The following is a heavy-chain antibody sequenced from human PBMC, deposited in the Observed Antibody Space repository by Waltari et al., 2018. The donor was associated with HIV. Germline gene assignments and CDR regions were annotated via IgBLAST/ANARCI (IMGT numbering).Heavy chain of an antibody. CDR2: IHESGFY. CDR1: GYSISSGYY. D-gene: IGHD5-12*01. V-gene: IGHV4-38-2*02. CDR3: ARGGGGIVAGKLDI. Sequence: QVQLQESGPGLVKPSETVSLICSVSGYSISSGYYWGWIRQPPGQGLQWIGSIHESGFYNHSPSLKSRVTISVDVAKNQFFLKLTAATATDTAVYYCARGGGGIVAGKLDIWGQGILVTVPS. J-gene: IGHJ4*02.